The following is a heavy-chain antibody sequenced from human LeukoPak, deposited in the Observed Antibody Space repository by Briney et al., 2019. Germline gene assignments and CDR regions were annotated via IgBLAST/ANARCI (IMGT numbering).Heavy chain of an antibody. CDR1: GFIFSSYW. CDR2: INTDGSST. Sequence: GGSLRLSCAASGFIFSSYWMHWVRQAPGKGLVWVSRINTDGSSTSYADSVKGRFTISRDNAKNTLYLQMNSLRAEDTAVYYCARAYPDKSFDYWGQGTLVTVSS. CDR3: ARAYPDKSFDY. J-gene: IGHJ4*02. D-gene: IGHD1-14*01. V-gene: IGHV3-74*01.